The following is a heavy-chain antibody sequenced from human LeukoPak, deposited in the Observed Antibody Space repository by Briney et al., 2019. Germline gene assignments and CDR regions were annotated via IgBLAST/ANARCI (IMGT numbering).Heavy chain of an antibody. J-gene: IGHJ4*02. CDR1: GYTFTSYY. Sequence: SVKVSCKASGYTFTSYYMHWVRQAPGQGLEWMGIINPSGGSTSYAQKFQGRVTMTRDTSTSTVYMELSSLRSEDTAVYYCARGIWSARTVDYYLDCWGQGTLVTVSS. CDR2: INPSGGST. D-gene: IGHD2-21*01. V-gene: IGHV1-46*01. CDR3: ARGIWSARTVDYYLDC.